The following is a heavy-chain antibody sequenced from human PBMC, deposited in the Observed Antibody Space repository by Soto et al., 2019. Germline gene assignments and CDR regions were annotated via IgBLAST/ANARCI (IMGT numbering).Heavy chain of an antibody. V-gene: IGHV4-39*02. CDR1: GGSISSSSYY. CDR3: TRDRPGPQHYFDY. J-gene: IGHJ4*02. CDR2: IYYSGST. Sequence: SETLSLTCTVSGGSISSSSYYWGWIRQPPGKGLEWIGSIYYSGSTYYNPSLKSRVTISRDNAKNTLYLQMNSLRAEDTAVYYCTRDRPGPQHYFDYWGQGNMVTVSS. D-gene: IGHD6-6*01.